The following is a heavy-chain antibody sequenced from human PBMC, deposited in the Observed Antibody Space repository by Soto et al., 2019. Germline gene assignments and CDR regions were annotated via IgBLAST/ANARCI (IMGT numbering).Heavy chain of an antibody. V-gene: IGHV4-34*01. CDR2: INHSGST. CDR3: ARLVTVTTDYYYGMDV. J-gene: IGHJ6*02. D-gene: IGHD4-4*01. Sequence: PENLSLTCAVYGGSFRGYYWSWFRQPPGKGLEWIGEINHSGSTNYNPSLKSRVTISVDTSKNQFSLRLSSVAAADTAVYYCARLVTVTTDYYYGMDVWGQGTTVT. CDR1: GGSFRGYY.